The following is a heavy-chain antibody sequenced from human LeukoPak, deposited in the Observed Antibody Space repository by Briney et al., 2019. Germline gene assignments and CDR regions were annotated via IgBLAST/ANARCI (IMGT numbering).Heavy chain of an antibody. Sequence: PSETLSLTCAVYGGSFSGYYWSWIRQPPGKGLEWIGEINHSGSTNYNPSLKSRVTISVDTSKNQFSLKLSSVTAADTAVYYCARDLGGSYTADAFDLWGQGTMVTVSS. J-gene: IGHJ3*01. CDR3: ARDLGGSYTADAFDL. D-gene: IGHD2-15*01. V-gene: IGHV4-34*01. CDR1: GGSFSGYY. CDR2: INHSGST.